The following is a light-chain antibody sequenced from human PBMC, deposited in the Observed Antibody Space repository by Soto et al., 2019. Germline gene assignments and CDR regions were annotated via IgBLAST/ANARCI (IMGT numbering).Light chain of an antibody. CDR2: AVS. CDR1: SSDIGGYNF. V-gene: IGLV2-14*01. J-gene: IGLJ1*01. CDR3: YSYTSSSTNV. Sequence: HSALTQPASVSGSPGQSITISCTGTSSDIGGYNFVSWYQHHPGKAPKLMIFAVSNRPSGVSNRFSGSKSGNTASLTISGLQPEDEADYFCYSYTSSSTNVFGSGTKLTVL.